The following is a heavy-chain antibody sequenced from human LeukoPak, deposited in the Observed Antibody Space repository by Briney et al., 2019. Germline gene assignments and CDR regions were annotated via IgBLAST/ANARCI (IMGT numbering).Heavy chain of an antibody. CDR2: ISRGGGST. J-gene: IGHJ5*02. D-gene: IGHD4-17*01. CDR3: AKTGSTVTALNWFDP. Sequence: GGSLRLSCAASGFTFSTNAMSWVRQAPGKGLEWVSGISRGGGSTYYADSVKGRFTISRDSSKNTLYLQMNSLRGEDTAVYYCAKTGSTVTALNWFDPWGQGTLVTVSS. V-gene: IGHV3-23*01. CDR1: GFTFSTNA.